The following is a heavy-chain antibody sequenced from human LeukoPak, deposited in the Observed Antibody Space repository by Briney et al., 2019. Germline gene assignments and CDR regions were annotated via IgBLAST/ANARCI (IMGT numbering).Heavy chain of an antibody. D-gene: IGHD3-9*01. V-gene: IGHV6-1*01. CDR1: GDSVSSNNGA. CDR2: TYYRSKWYN. J-gene: IGHJ4*02. Sequence: SQTLSLTCAISGDSVSSNNGAWDWIRQSPSRGLEWLGRTYYRSKWYNDYAESLISRITISPVTSKNQFSLQLYSVTPEDTAVYYCARDVGTTGWHTFDYWGQGTLVTVSS. CDR3: ARDVGTTGWHTFDY.